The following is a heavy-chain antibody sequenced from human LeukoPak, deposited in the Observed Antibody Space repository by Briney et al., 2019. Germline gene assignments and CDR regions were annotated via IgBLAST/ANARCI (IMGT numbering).Heavy chain of an antibody. CDR2: ISGSGGST. Sequence: PGGSLRLSCAASGFTFDDYAMHWVRQAPGKGLEWVSAISGSGGSTYYADSVKGRFTISRDNSKNTLYLQMHSLRAEDTAVYYCAKVVEMATITDYYYYMDVWGKGTTVTVSS. CDR3: AKVVEMATITDYYYYMDV. J-gene: IGHJ6*03. CDR1: GFTFDDYA. D-gene: IGHD5-24*01. V-gene: IGHV3-23*01.